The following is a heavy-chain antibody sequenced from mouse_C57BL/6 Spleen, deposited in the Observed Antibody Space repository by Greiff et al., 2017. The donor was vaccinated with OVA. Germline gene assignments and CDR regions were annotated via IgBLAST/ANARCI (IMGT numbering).Heavy chain of an antibody. J-gene: IGHJ1*03. CDR1: GYAFSSSW. CDR2: IYPGDGDT. CDR3: ARTTMIAHWYFDV. V-gene: IGHV1-82*01. D-gene: IGHD2-4*01. Sequence: QVQLKESGPELVKPGASVKISCKASGYAFSSSWMNWVKQRPGKGLEWIGRIYPGDGDTNYNGKFKGKATLTADKSSSTAYMQLSSLTSEDSAVYFCARTTMIAHWYFDVWGTGTTVTVSS.